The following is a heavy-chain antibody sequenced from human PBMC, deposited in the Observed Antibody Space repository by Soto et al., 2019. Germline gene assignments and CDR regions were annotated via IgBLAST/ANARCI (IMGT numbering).Heavy chain of an antibody. CDR3: ARGGVSTRTFDY. V-gene: IGHV5-51*01. CDR1: GYNFAGYW. D-gene: IGHD3-3*01. J-gene: IGHJ4*02. Sequence: PGESLKISCKGSGYNFAGYWIAWLRQMPGKGLELMGIIYPSDSDTRYRPSFQGQVTISADKSISSAHLQWSSLRASDTAMYYCARGGVSTRTFDYWGQGTPVTVSS. CDR2: IYPSDSDT.